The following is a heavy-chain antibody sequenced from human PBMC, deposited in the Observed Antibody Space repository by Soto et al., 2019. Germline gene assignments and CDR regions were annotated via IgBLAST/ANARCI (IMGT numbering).Heavy chain of an antibody. CDR3: ARDASYDYVWGSYPYFDY. J-gene: IGHJ4*02. CDR1: GYTFTRYA. D-gene: IGHD3-16*01. CDR2: INAGNGNT. V-gene: IGHV1-3*01. Sequence: ASVKVSCKASGYTFTRYAMHWVRQAPGQRLEWMGWINAGNGNTKYSQKFQGRVTITRDTSASTAYMELSSLRSEDTAVYYCARDASYDYVWGSYPYFDYWGQGTLVTVSS.